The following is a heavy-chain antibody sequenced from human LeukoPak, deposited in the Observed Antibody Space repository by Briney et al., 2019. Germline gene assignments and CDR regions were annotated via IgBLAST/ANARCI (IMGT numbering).Heavy chain of an antibody. CDR1: GFTFSSYG. J-gene: IGHJ4*02. D-gene: IGHD3-22*01. Sequence: GGSLRLSCPASGFTFSSYGMHWVRQAPARGLAWVAVISYDGSNKYYAVSVKGRFTISRDNSKNTLYLQMNSLRAEDTAVYYCAKDPRWLLLSYYFDYWGQGTLVTVSS. CDR3: AKDPRWLLLSYYFDY. V-gene: IGHV3-30*18. CDR2: ISYDGSNK.